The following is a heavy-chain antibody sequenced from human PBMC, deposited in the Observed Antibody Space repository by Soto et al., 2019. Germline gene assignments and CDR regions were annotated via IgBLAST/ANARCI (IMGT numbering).Heavy chain of an antibody. Sequence: QVQLVESGGGVVQPGTSLRLSCAASGFTFSSYAMHWVRQSPGKGLEWLAVISYEENRKYYADSVKGRFTISRDNSKNRLYLQVNSLRIEDTAVYYCARDWMPGSGSNWATNRFDPWGQGTLVTVSS. D-gene: IGHD3-10*01. CDR2: ISYEENRK. CDR1: GFTFSSYA. V-gene: IGHV3-30-3*01. J-gene: IGHJ5*02. CDR3: ARDWMPGSGSNWATNRFDP.